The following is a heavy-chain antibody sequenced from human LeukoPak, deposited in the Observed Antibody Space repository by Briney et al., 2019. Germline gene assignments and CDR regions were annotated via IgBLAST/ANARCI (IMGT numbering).Heavy chain of an antibody. J-gene: IGHJ4*02. CDR3: AKGGLWYGKNDH. CDR1: GFTVNNYA. CDR2: IRGSDDTT. Sequence: GGSLRLSCGVSGFTVNNYAMSWVRQAPGKGLEWVSAIRGSDDTTYNADSVKGRFTISRDNSENTMNLQMNSLRAEDTAVYYCAKGGLWYGKNDHWGQGTLVTVSS. D-gene: IGHD6-13*01. V-gene: IGHV3-23*01.